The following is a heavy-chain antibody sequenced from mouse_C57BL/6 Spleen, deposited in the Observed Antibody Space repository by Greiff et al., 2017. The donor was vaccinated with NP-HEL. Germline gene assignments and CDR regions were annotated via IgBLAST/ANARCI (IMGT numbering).Heavy chain of an antibody. J-gene: IGHJ3*01. CDR3: ARTGTEGFAY. CDR1: GYTFTSYG. Sequence: QVQLQQSGAELARPGASVKLSCKASGYTFTSYGISWVKQRTGQGLEWIGEIYPRSGNTYYNEKFKGKATLTADKSSSTAYMELRSLTSEDSAVYFCARTGTEGFAYWGQGTLVTVSA. D-gene: IGHD4-1*01. V-gene: IGHV1-81*01. CDR2: IYPRSGNT.